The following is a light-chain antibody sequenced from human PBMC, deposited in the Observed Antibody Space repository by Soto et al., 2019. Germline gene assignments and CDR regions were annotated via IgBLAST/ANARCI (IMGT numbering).Light chain of an antibody. J-gene: IGKJ1*01. CDR2: GAS. CDR3: LQYGSSGT. Sequence: EIMLTQSPGTLSLSPGERATLSCRASQSVRSSYFAWYLQKPGQAPRLLIFGASSRATGSPDRFSGSGSGTDFTRTISRLEPEDFAVYYCLQYGSSGTFGQGTKVDI. CDR1: QSVRSSY. V-gene: IGKV3-20*01.